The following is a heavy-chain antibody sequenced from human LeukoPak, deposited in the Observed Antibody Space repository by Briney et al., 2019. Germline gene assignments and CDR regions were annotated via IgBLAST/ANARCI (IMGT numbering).Heavy chain of an antibody. D-gene: IGHD2-2*03. CDR3: ARVVGGYCSSTSCYSPYYYMDV. CDR2: ISSSSSTI. V-gene: IGHV3-48*04. CDR1: GFTFSSFG. Sequence: GGSLRPSCAASGFTFSSFGMNWVRQAPGKGLEWVSYISSSSSTIYYSDSVKGRFTISRDNAKNSLYLQVNSLRAEDTAVYYCARVVGGYCSSTSCYSPYYYMDVWGKGTTVTVSS. J-gene: IGHJ6*03.